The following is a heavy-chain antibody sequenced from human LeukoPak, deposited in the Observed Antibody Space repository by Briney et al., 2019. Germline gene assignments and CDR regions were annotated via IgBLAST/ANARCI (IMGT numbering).Heavy chain of an antibody. Sequence: GGSLRLSCAASGFTLEDYAIHWVRPPAPRGGEGVSGISWNSDSIGYADSVKVRFTISRDNAKNSLYLQMNSLRAEDTALYYCAKAMGSRSGYAIDYWGQGTLVTVSS. D-gene: IGHD5-12*01. J-gene: IGHJ4*02. CDR1: GFTLEDYA. V-gene: IGHV3-9*01. CDR2: ISWNSDSI. CDR3: AKAMGSRSGYAIDY.